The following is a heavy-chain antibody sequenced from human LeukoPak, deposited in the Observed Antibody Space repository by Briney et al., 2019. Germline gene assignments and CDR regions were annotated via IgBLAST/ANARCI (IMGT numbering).Heavy chain of an antibody. Sequence: PGGSLRLSCAASGFTFSSYAMHWVRQAPGKGLEWVAVISYDGSNKYYADSVKGRFTISRDNSKNTLYLQMNSLKTEDTAVYYCARDRVTTLNWYFDLWGRGTLVTVSS. J-gene: IGHJ2*01. CDR3: ARDRVTTLNWYFDL. D-gene: IGHD4-17*01. CDR2: ISYDGSNK. CDR1: GFTFSSYA. V-gene: IGHV3-30-3*01.